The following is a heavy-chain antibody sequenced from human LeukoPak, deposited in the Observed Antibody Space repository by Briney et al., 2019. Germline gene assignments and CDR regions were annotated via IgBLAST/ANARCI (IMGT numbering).Heavy chain of an antibody. Sequence: ASVKVSCKASGYTFTGYYMHWVRQAPGQGLEWMGWINPNSGGTNYAQKFQGRVTMTRDTSISTAYMELSRLRSDDTAVYYCARDSRLYSSGWYIFDYWGQGTLATVSS. D-gene: IGHD6-19*01. J-gene: IGHJ4*02. CDR1: GYTFTGYY. CDR2: INPNSGGT. CDR3: ARDSRLYSSGWYIFDY. V-gene: IGHV1-2*02.